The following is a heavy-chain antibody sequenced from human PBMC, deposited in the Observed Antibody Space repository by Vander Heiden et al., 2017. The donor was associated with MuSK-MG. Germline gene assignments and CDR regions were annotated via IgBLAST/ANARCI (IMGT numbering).Heavy chain of an antibody. CDR3: ARGGGYYYYYYMDV. D-gene: IGHD3-16*01. CDR2: INHSGST. Sequence: QVQLQQCGAGLLKPSETLSLTCAVYGGSFRGSYWSWIRQPPGKGLEWIGEINHSGSTNYNPSLKSRVTISVDTSKNQFSLKLSSVTAADTAVYYCARGGGYYYYYYMDVWGKGTTVTVSS. J-gene: IGHJ6*03. V-gene: IGHV4-34*01. CDR1: GGSFRGSY.